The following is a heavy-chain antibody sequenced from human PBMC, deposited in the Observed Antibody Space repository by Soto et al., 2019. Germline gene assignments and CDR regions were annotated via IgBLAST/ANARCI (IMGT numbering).Heavy chain of an antibody. V-gene: IGHV1-2*06. Sequence: ASVKVSCKASGYTFKDYFFHWARQAPGQGLEWMGRINSNTGSTNDGQKLQGRDTMTRYAPTSKAYMELSRLASSDPAVYHLAREGVVTGTHHFDYSTSAYYYYGMDVWGQGTTVTVSS. CDR2: INSNTGST. D-gene: IGHD1-20*01. J-gene: IGHJ6*01. CDR3: AREGVVTGTHHFDYSTSAYYYYGMDV. CDR1: GYTFKDYF.